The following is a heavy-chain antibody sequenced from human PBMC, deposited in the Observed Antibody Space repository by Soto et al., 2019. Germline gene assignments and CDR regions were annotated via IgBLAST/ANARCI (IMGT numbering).Heavy chain of an antibody. CDR2: IHPSGGST. V-gene: IGHV1-46*01. D-gene: IGHD4-4*01. Sequence: GASVKFSCKASGYTFTSYYMHWVRQAPGQGLEWMGIIHPSGGSTSYAQKFQGRVTMTRDTSTSTVYMELSSLRSEDTAVYYCARDRWDYTLRDYCGMDVWGQGTTVTVSS. CDR3: ARDRWDYTLRDYCGMDV. CDR1: GYTFTSYY. J-gene: IGHJ6*02.